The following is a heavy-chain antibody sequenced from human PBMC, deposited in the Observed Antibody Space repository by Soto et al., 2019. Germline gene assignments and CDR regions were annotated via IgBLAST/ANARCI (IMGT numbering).Heavy chain of an antibody. J-gene: IGHJ4*02. Sequence: KPSETLSLTCTVSGGSVSSGYNYWSGSRQSPGKGLEWIGYISGSGSTGYNPSLKNRLTMSVDRSKNQFTLRLTSVTAADTAVYFCATESGSTYGYFDYWGQGTQVTVSS. CDR2: ISGSGST. CDR3: ATESGSTYGYFDY. V-gene: IGHV4-30-4*01. D-gene: IGHD5-18*01. CDR1: GGSVSSGYNY.